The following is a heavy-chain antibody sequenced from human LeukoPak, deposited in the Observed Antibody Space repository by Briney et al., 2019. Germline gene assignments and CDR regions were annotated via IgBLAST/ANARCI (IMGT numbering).Heavy chain of an antibody. Sequence: SETLSLTCTVSGGSLSSSSYYWGWIRQPPGKGLEWIGSVYYSGSTYYNPSLKSRVTISVDTSKNQFSLKLSSVTAADTAVYYCARAAGYCSSTSCYWGYYYMDVWGKGTTVTVSS. V-gene: IGHV4-39*07. CDR3: ARAAGYCSSTSCYWGYYYMDV. J-gene: IGHJ6*03. D-gene: IGHD2-2*01. CDR2: VYYSGST. CDR1: GGSLSSSSYY.